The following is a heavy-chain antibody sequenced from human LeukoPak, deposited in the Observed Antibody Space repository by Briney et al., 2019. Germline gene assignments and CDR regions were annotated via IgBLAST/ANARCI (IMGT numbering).Heavy chain of an antibody. D-gene: IGHD3-22*01. CDR3: ARGADYYDSSGPPAD. Sequence: GSLRLSCAASGFIVSSNYMCWVRQAPGKGLEWIGEINHSGSTNYNPSLKSRLTISVDTSKNQFSLKLSSVTAADTAVYYCARGADYYDSSGPPADWGQGTLVTVSS. CDR2: INHSGST. J-gene: IGHJ4*02. V-gene: IGHV4-34*01. CDR1: GFIVSSNY.